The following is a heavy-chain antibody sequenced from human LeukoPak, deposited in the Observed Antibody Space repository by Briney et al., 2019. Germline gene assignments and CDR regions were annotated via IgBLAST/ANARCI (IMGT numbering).Heavy chain of an antibody. V-gene: IGHV3-48*03. CDR3: ARKMGISPHFDY. D-gene: IGHD5-24*01. Sequence: GGSLTLSCAASGFTFSSYEMKWVRQPPGKGLEWVSYISSCGSNIYYADSVKGRFTISRDNAKNSLYLQMNSLRAEDTAVYYCARKMGISPHFDYWGQGTLVTVSS. CDR1: GFTFSSYE. J-gene: IGHJ4*02. CDR2: ISSCGSNI.